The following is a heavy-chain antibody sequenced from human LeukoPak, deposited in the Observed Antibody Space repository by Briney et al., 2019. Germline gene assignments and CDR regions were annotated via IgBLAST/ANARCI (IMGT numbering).Heavy chain of an antibody. D-gene: IGHD4-11*01. CDR1: GGSISSGSYY. J-gene: IGHJ4*02. Sequence: SETLSLTCTVSGGSISSGSYYWVWIRQPPGKGLEWSGSIYYSGSTYYNPSLKSRVTISVDTSKNQFSLKLSSVTAADTAVYYCARLRPHYSNYDLGYFDYWGQGTLVTVSS. V-gene: IGHV4-39*01. CDR2: IYYSGST. CDR3: ARLRPHYSNYDLGYFDY.